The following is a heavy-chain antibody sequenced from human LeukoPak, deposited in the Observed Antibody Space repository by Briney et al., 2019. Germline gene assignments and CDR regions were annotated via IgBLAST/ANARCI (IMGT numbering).Heavy chain of an antibody. D-gene: IGHD1-26*01. CDR1: GFTFSSYS. Sequence: GGSLRLSCAASGFTFSSYSMNWVRQAPGKGLEWVSSISSSSSYIYYADSVKGRFTISRDNAKNSLYLQMNSLRAEDTAVYYCARGPRGSHSAIFDYWGQGTLVTVSS. CDR3: ARGPRGSHSAIFDY. V-gene: IGHV3-21*01. CDR2: ISSSSSYI. J-gene: IGHJ4*02.